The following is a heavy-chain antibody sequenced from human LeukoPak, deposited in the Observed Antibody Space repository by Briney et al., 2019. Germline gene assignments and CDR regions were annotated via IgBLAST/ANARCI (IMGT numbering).Heavy chain of an antibody. Sequence: SVKVSCKASGGTFSSYAISWVRQAPGQGLEWMGGIIPSFGTANYAQKCQGRVTITADESTSTAYMELSSLRSEDTAVYYCARATGTWIQLWFHSNWFDPWGQGTLVTVSS. J-gene: IGHJ5*02. D-gene: IGHD5-18*01. CDR1: GGTFSSYA. V-gene: IGHV1-69*13. CDR3: ARATGTWIQLWFHSNWFDP. CDR2: IIPSFGTA.